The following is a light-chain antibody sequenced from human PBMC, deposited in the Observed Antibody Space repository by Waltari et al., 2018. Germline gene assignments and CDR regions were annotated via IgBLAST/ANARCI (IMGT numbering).Light chain of an antibody. J-gene: IGLJ3*02. CDR2: DTH. CDR3: AAWDDSLNGWV. Sequence: QSVLTQPPSASGTPGQRVTTSCSGSRSNTGRNTVTWYQQLPGTAPKLLVYDTHRRPSGVPDRFSGPKSGTSASLAISGLQSEDEADYYCAAWDDSLNGWVFGGGTKLTVL. V-gene: IGLV1-44*01. CDR1: RSNTGRNT.